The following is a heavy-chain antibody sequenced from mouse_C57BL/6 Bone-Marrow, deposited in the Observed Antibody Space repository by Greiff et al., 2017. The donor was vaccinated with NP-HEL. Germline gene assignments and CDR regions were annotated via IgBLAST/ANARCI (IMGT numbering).Heavy chain of an antibody. J-gene: IGHJ3*01. D-gene: IGHD2-3*01. CDR2: INPNNGGT. CDR3: TRDGWFPAWFAY. V-gene: IGHV1-26*01. CDR1: GYTFTDYY. Sequence: EVQLQQSGPELVKPGASVKISCKASGYTFTDYYVNWVKQSHGKSLEWIGDINPNNGGTSYNQKFKGKATLTVDKYSSTAYMELRSLTNADSAVYYCTRDGWFPAWFAYWGQGTLVTVSA.